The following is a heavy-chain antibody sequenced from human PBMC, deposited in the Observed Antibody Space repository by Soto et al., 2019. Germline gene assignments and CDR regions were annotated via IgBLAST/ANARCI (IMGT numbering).Heavy chain of an antibody. CDR2: IYYSGST. Sequence: SETLSLTCTVSGGSISSYYWSWIRQPPGKGLEWIGYIYYSGSTNYNPSLKSRVTISVDTSKNQFSLKLSSVTAADTAVYYCARHKDYQLLVWFDPWGQGTLVTVSS. V-gene: IGHV4-59*08. D-gene: IGHD2-2*01. CDR1: GGSISSYY. J-gene: IGHJ5*02. CDR3: ARHKDYQLLVWFDP.